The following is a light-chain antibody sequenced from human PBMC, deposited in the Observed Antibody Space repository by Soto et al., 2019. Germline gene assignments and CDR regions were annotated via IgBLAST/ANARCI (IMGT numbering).Light chain of an antibody. Sequence: DIRMTQSPSTLSASVGDRGTITCPASQSISSWLAWYQQKPGKAPKLLIYDASSLESGVPSRFSGSGSGTEFTLTISRLEPEDFAVYYCQQYGSSPPITFGQGTRLEIK. V-gene: IGKV1-5*01. CDR1: QSISSW. CDR2: DAS. CDR3: QQYGSSPPIT. J-gene: IGKJ5*01.